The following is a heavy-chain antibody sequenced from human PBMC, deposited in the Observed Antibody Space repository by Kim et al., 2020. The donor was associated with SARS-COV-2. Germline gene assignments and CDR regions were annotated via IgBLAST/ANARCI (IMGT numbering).Heavy chain of an antibody. CDR3: ARGITGAPFDY. V-gene: IGHV1-2*02. J-gene: IGHJ4*02. CDR2: T. D-gene: IGHD1-20*01. Sequence: TYSAQKFQGRVTMTRDTSISTADMELSRLRSDDTAVYYCARGITGAPFDYWGQGTLVTVSS.